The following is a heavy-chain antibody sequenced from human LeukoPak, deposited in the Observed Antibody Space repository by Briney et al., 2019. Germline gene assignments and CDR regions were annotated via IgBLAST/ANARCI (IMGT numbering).Heavy chain of an antibody. CDR2: ISAYNGNT. CDR1: GYTFTSYG. CDR3: ARGDDSSGYYYSGWNY. J-gene: IGHJ4*02. V-gene: IGHV1-18*01. Sequence: ASVKVSCKASGYTFTSYGISWVRQAPGQGLEWMGWISAYNGNTNYAQKLQGRVTMTTDTSTSTAYTELRSLRSDDTAVYYCARGDDSSGYYYSGWNYWGQGTLVTVSS. D-gene: IGHD3-22*01.